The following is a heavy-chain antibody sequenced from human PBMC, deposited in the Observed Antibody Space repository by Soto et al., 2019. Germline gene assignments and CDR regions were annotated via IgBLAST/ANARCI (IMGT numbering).Heavy chain of an antibody. CDR2: INAGNGNT. CDR3: ARYQLGYCSGGSCYRDYYYGMDV. D-gene: IGHD2-15*01. Sequence: ASVKVSCKASGYTFTSYAMHWVRQAPGQRLEWMGWINAGNGNTKYSQKFQGRVTITRDTSASTAYMELSSLRSEDTAVYYCARYQLGYCSGGSCYRDYYYGMDVWGQGTTVTVSS. CDR1: GYTFTSYA. J-gene: IGHJ6*02. V-gene: IGHV1-3*01.